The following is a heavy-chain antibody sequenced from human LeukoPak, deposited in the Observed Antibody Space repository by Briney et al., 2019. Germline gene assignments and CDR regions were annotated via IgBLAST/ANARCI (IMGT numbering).Heavy chain of an antibody. D-gene: IGHD6-19*01. CDR1: GGSISSGSYY. CDR2: IYTSGST. V-gene: IGHV4-61*02. J-gene: IGHJ6*03. Sequence: SETLSLTCTVSGGSISSGSYYWSWIRQPAGKGLEWIGRIYTSGSTNYSPSLKSRVTISVDTSKNQFSLKLSSVTAADTAVYYCARAPNKYSSGQKTPKQPYYYYYMDVWGKGTTVTISS. CDR3: ARAPNKYSSGQKTPKQPYYYYYMDV.